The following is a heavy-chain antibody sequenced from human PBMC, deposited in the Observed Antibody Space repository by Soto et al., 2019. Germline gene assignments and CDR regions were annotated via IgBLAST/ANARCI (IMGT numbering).Heavy chain of an antibody. CDR3: AREVGATDTYYYYGMDV. CDR1: GGTFSSYA. CDR2: IIPIFGTA. V-gene: IGHV1-69*12. J-gene: IGHJ6*02. Sequence: QVQLVQSGAEVKKPGSSVKVSCKASGGTFSSYAISWVRQAPGQGLEWMGGIIPIFGTANYAQKFQGRVTITADESMSSAYMELSSLTSEDTAVYYCAREVGATDTYYYYGMDVWGQGTTVTVSS. D-gene: IGHD1-26*01.